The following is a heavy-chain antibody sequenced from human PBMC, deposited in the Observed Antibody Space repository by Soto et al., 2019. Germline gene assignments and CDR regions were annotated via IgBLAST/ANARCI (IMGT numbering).Heavy chain of an antibody. CDR2: IYYSGST. V-gene: IGHV4-30-4*02. D-gene: IGHD3-3*01. CDR1: GGCVNGYY. Sequence: PSDTLSLSCAVYGGCVNGYYWNWIRQPPGKGLEWIGYIYYSGSTYYNPSLKSRVTISVDTSKNQFSLKLSSVTAADTAVYYCARDKSGFWSGYPYYYYYGMDVWGQGTTVTVSS. J-gene: IGHJ6*02. CDR3: ARDKSGFWSGYPYYYYYGMDV.